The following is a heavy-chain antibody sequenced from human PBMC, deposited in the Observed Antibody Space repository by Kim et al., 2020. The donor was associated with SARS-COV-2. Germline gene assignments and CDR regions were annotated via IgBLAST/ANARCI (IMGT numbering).Heavy chain of an antibody. CDR3: ARDRYSSSFYYYYYMDV. V-gene: IGHV4-34*01. D-gene: IGHD6-13*01. Sequence: SETLSITCAVYGGSFSGYYWSWIRQPPGKGLEWIGEINHSGSTNYNPSLKSRVTISVDTSKNQFSLKLSSVTAADTAVYYCARDRYSSSFYYYYYMDVWG. CDR1: GGSFSGYY. J-gene: IGHJ6*03. CDR2: INHSGST.